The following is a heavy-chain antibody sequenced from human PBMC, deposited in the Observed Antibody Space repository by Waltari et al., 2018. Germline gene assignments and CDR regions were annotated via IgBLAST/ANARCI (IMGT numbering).Heavy chain of an antibody. Sequence: QVQLQQWGAGLLKPSATLSLTCAAYGGSLSGYYWSCIRQHPGKGLEWIGEINHSGRANYSPSLESRVTISVDTSKNQFSLKLSSVTVADTAVYYCARGGLYLTVVSAKAEYFQHWGQGTLVTVSS. CDR1: GGSLSGYY. CDR3: ARGGLYLTVVSAKAEYFQH. V-gene: IGHV4-34*01. CDR2: INHSGRA. D-gene: IGHD2-15*01. J-gene: IGHJ1*01.